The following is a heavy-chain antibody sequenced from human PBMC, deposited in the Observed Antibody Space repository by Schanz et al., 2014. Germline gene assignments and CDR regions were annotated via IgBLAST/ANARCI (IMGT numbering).Heavy chain of an antibody. CDR3: ARANNRRKINFDY. Sequence: QVQLVESGGGVVQPGRSLRLSCAAYGFTLSSYAMHWVRQAPGKGLEWVAVISYDGSNKYYADSVKGRFTISRDNSKNTRKLQMNSLRAEDTAVYYCARANNRRKINFDYWGRGTLVTVSS. CDR1: GFTLSSYA. V-gene: IGHV3-30-3*01. CDR2: ISYDGSNK. J-gene: IGHJ4*02. D-gene: IGHD1-20*01.